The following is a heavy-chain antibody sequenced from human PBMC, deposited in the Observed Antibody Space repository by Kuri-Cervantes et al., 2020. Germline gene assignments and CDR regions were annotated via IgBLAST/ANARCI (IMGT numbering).Heavy chain of an antibody. CDR1: GFTFSSYA. J-gene: IGHJ2*01. V-gene: IGHV3-30-3*01. Sequence: GESLKISCAASGFTFSSYAMHWVRQAPGKGLEWVAVISYDGSNKSYADSVEGRFTISRDNSKNTLYLQMNSLRTEDTAVYYCARDGRDGYNYWYFDLWGRGTLVTVSS. CDR2: ISYDGSNK. D-gene: IGHD5-24*01. CDR3: ARDGRDGYNYWYFDL.